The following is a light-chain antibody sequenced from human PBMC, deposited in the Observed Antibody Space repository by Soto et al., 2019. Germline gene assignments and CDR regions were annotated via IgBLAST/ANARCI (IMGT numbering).Light chain of an antibody. CDR2: DAS. V-gene: IGKV1-33*01. CDR1: PDIRNK. J-gene: IGKJ4*01. CDR3: QQYASLPPLT. Sequence: DIQMTQSPSSLSASIGDRVTITCQASPDIRNKLNWYQQKPGKAPKLLIYDASNMETGVPSRFSGSGSGTDFTFTISSLQPEDIATYYCQQYASLPPLTFGGGTKVEFK.